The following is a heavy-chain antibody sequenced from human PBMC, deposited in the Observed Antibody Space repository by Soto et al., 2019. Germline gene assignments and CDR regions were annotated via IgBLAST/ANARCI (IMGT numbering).Heavy chain of an antibody. CDR3: ARAGSSSWYSGYYFDY. CDR1: GGSISSYY. CDR2: IYYSGST. V-gene: IGHV4-59*12. D-gene: IGHD6-13*01. J-gene: IGHJ4*02. Sequence: SETLSLTCTVSGGSISSYYWSWIRQPPGKGLEWIGYIYYSGSTNYNPSLKSRVTISVDRSKNQFSLKLSSVTAADTAVYYCARAGSSSWYSGYYFDYWGQGTLVTVSS.